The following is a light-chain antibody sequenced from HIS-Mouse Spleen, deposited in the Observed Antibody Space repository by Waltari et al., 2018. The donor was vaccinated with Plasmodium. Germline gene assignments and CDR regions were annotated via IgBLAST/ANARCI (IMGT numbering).Light chain of an antibody. Sequence: SYELTQPPAVSVSSGQTARITCPGDAFPNKYAYWYQQKSGQAPVLVIYDNSKRPSGIPERFSGSSSGTMATLTISGAQVEDEADYYCYSTDSSGNHRVFGGGTKLTVL. CDR3: YSTDSSGNHRV. J-gene: IGLJ3*02. CDR1: AFPNKY. V-gene: IGLV3-10*01. CDR2: DNS.